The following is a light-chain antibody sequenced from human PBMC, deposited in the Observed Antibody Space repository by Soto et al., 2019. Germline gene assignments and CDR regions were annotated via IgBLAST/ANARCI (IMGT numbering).Light chain of an antibody. Sequence: QSALTQPPSASGSPGQSVTISCTGTSSDVGGYNYVSWYQQHPDKAPKLMIYEVSKRPSGVPDRFSGSKSDNTASLTVSGLQAEDEADYYCASYAGSNNLGVFGTGTKLTVL. CDR2: EVS. V-gene: IGLV2-8*01. J-gene: IGLJ1*01. CDR3: ASYAGSNNLGV. CDR1: SSDVGGYNY.